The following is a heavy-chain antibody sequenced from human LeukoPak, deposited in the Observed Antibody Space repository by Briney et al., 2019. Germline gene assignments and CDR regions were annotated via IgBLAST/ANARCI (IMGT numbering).Heavy chain of an antibody. Sequence: PSETLSLTCTVSGGSISSSSYYWGWIRQPPGKGLEWIGSIYYSGSTYYKPSLKSRVTISVDTSKNQFSLKLSSVTAADTAVYYCARRGSGWYVGPFDYWGQGTLVTVSS. D-gene: IGHD6-19*01. CDR3: ARRGSGWYVGPFDY. V-gene: IGHV4-39*01. CDR1: GGSISSSSYY. J-gene: IGHJ4*02. CDR2: IYYSGST.